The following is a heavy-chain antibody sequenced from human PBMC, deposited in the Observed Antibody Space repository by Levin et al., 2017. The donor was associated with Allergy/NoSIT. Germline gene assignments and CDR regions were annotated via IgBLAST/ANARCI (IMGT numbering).Heavy chain of an antibody. CDR2: INSDGSST. V-gene: IGHV3-74*01. CDR3: ARGGATVTPYNWFDP. CDR1: GFTFSSYW. D-gene: IGHD4-17*01. J-gene: IGHJ5*02. Sequence: HTGGSLRLSCAASGFTFSSYWMHWVRQAPGKGLVWVSRINSDGSSTSYADSVKGRFTISRDNAKNTLYLQMNSLRAEDTAVYYCARGGATVTPYNWFDPWGQGTLVTVSS.